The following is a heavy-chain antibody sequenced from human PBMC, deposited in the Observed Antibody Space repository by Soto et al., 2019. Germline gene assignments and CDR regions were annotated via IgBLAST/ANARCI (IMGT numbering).Heavy chain of an antibody. V-gene: IGHV1-2*02. J-gene: IGHJ6*02. CDR2: ISANSGGT. CDR3: AGSTIFGVVTDQFRPYYYYGMDV. D-gene: IGHD3-3*01. CDR1: GYTFTSYG. Sequence: GASVKVTCKASGYTFTSYGISWVRQAPGQGLEWMGWISANSGGTNYAQKFQGSVTMTRDTSISTAYMELSRLRSDDTAVYYCAGSTIFGVVTDQFRPYYYYGMDVWGQGTTVTVSS.